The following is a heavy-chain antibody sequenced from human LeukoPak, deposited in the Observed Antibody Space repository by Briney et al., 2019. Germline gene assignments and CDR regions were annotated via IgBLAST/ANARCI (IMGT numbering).Heavy chain of an antibody. Sequence: ASVKISCKASGYTFTGYYMHWVRQAPGQGLEWMGWINPNSGGTNYAQKFQGRVTMTTDTSTSTAYMELRSLRSDDTAVYYCAIGLNSSSWPKPFDYWGQGTLVTVSS. CDR2: INPNSGGT. D-gene: IGHD6-13*01. V-gene: IGHV1-2*02. CDR3: AIGLNSSSWPKPFDY. J-gene: IGHJ4*02. CDR1: GYTFTGYY.